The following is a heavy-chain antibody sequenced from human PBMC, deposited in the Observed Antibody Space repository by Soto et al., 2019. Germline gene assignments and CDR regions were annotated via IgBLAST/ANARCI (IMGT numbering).Heavy chain of an antibody. CDR3: ASRVYSSGWYKGWDSYGMDV. CDR2: IIPILGTA. V-gene: IGHV1-69*06. J-gene: IGHJ6*02. CDR1: GGTFSSYA. D-gene: IGHD6-19*01. Sequence: QVQLVQSGAEVKKPGSSVKVSCKASGGTFSSYAISWVRQAPGQGLEWMGGIIPILGTANYAQKFQGRVTITADKSTSTAYMELSSLRSEDTAVYYCASRVYSSGWYKGWDSYGMDVWGQGTTVTVSS.